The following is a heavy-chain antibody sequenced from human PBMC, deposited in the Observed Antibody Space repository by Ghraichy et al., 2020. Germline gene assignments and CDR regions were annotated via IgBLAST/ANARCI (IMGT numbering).Heavy chain of an antibody. V-gene: IGHV3-74*01. J-gene: IGHJ4*02. CDR1: GFTFSSYW. CDR2: INSDGSYT. CDR3: ARVDCSSTSCTEFDY. Sequence: GGSLRLSCAASGFTFSSYWMHWVRQAPGKGLVWVSRINSDGSYTSYADSVKGRFTISRDNAKNTLYLQMNSLRAEDTAVYYCARVDCSSTSCTEFDYWGQGTLVTVSS. D-gene: IGHD2-2*01.